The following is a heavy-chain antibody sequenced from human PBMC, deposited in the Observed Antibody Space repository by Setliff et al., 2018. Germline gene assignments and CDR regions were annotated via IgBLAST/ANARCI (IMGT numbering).Heavy chain of an antibody. D-gene: IGHD2-2*01. CDR2: ISPYSGNT. J-gene: IGHJ4*02. CDR3: SRLVRYCTRTSCQRLSGDDY. V-gene: IGHV1-18*01. Sequence: SVKVSCKASGYTFSDLGSSWVRLAPGQGLEWMGWISPYSGNTYYAPKFQGRIAMTTDTSTTTASMELKSLRSDDTAIYYCSRLVRYCTRTSCQRLSGDDYWGQGALVTVSS. CDR1: GYTFSDLG.